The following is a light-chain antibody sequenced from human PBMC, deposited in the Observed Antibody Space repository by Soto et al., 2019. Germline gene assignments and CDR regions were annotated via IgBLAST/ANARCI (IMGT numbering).Light chain of an antibody. Sequence: DSQMTQSPSTLSASVGDRVAITCRASSGTLAWYQQKPGKAPKLLIYDASSLERGVPSRFSGSGSGTEFTLTISSLQPDDFATYYCQQYDTYSRTFGQGTKVDIK. J-gene: IGKJ1*01. CDR3: QQYDTYSRT. CDR1: SGT. V-gene: IGKV1-5*01. CDR2: DAS.